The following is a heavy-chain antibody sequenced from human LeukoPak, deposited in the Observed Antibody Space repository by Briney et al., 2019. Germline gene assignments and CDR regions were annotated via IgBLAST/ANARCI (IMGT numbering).Heavy chain of an antibody. J-gene: IGHJ4*02. CDR2: INPNSGGT. D-gene: IGHD3-10*01. Sequence: ASVKVSCKASGYTFTGYYMHWVRQAPGQGVEGMGWINPNSGGTNYAQKFQGTVTMTRDTSISTAYMELSRLRSDDTAVYYCAGVPVGFGLYYFDYWGQGTLVTVSS. V-gene: IGHV1-2*02. CDR1: GYTFTGYY. CDR3: AGVPVGFGLYYFDY.